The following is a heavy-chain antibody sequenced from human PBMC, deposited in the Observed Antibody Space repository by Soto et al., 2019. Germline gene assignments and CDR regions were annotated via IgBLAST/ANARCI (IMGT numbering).Heavy chain of an antibody. CDR2: ISGSGGRT. Sequence: GGSLRLSCAASGFTFSSYAMSWVRQAPGKGLDWVSGISGSGGRTYYADSVKGRFTISRDNSKNTLYLQMNSLRAEDTAVYYCAKPQSETGTTGSYFDYWGQGTLVTVSS. CDR3: AKPQSETGTTGSYFDY. CDR1: GFTFSSYA. V-gene: IGHV3-23*01. D-gene: IGHD1-7*01. J-gene: IGHJ4*02.